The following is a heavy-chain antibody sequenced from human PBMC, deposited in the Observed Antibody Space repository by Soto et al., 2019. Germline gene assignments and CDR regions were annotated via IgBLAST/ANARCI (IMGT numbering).Heavy chain of an antibody. Sequence: SETLSLTCTVSGGSISSSSYYWGWIRQPPGKGLEWIGSIYYSGSTYYNPSLKSRVTISVDTSKNQFSLKLSSVTAADTAVYYCARLATTHFDYWGQGTLVTVSS. D-gene: IGHD1-26*01. CDR1: GGSISSSSYY. J-gene: IGHJ4*02. CDR3: ARLATTHFDY. CDR2: IYYSGST. V-gene: IGHV4-39*01.